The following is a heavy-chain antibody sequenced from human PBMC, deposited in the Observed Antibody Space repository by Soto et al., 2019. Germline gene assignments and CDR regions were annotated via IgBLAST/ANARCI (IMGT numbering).Heavy chain of an antibody. D-gene: IGHD3-10*01. CDR2: INPNSGGT. J-gene: IGHJ6*02. CDR3: ARFGVYGSGSYYYYYGMDV. V-gene: IGHV1-2*04. CDR1: GYTFTGYY. Sequence: ASVKVSCKASGYTFTGYYMHWVRQAPGQGLEWMGWINPNSGGTNYAQKFQGWVTMTRDTSIGTAYMELSRLRSDDTAVYFCARFGVYGSGSYYYYYGMDVWGQGTTVTVSS.